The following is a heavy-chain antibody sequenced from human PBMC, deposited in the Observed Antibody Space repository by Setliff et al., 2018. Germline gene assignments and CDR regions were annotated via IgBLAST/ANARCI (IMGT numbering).Heavy chain of an antibody. CDR2: INPNRGGT. CDR1: GYTFSSYA. CDR3: ARDRRVVTAIRSGFDI. J-gene: IGHJ3*02. Sequence: ASVKVSCKASGYTFSSYAMNWVRQAPGQGLEWMGWINPNRGGTNYAQKFQGRVTMTRDKSITSAYMELTGLRSDDTAVYYCARDRRVVTAIRSGFDIWGQGTMVTVSS. D-gene: IGHD2-21*02. V-gene: IGHV1-2*02.